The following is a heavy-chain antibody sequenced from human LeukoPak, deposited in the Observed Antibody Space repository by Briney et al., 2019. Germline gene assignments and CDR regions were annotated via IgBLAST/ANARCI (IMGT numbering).Heavy chain of an antibody. CDR2: ISGSGDST. CDR1: GFTFSSYA. CDR3: ANHKYSSSSYYFDY. J-gene: IGHJ4*02. Sequence: PGGSLRLSCAASGFTFSSYAMSWVRQAPGKGLEWVLGISGSGDSTYYADSVKGRFTISRDNSKNTLFLQMNSLRAEDTAVYYCANHKYSSSSYYFDYWGQGTLVTVSS. V-gene: IGHV3-23*01. D-gene: IGHD6-6*01.